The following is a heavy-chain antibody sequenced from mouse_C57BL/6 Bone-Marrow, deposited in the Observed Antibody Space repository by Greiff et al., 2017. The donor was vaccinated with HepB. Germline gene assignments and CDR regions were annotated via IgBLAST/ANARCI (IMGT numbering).Heavy chain of an antibody. V-gene: IGHV5-2*03. J-gene: IGHJ2*01. D-gene: IGHD1-1*01. CDR2: INSDGGST. CDR3: ARERNYYGSSYQDLGY. CDR1: EYEFPSHD. Sequence: EVKLMESGGGLVQPGESLKLSCESNEYEFPSHDMSWVRKTPEKRLELVAAINSDGGSTYYPDTMERRFIISRDNAKNNLYLQMSHLKSEDTAMYYCARERNYYGSSYQDLGYWGQGTTLTVSS.